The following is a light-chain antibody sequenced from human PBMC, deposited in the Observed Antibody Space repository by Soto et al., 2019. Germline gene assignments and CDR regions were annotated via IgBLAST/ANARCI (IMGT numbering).Light chain of an antibody. J-gene: IGLJ1*01. CDR3: CSYAGSSTYV. V-gene: IGLV2-23*02. Sequence: QSVLTQPASVSGSPGQSITITCTGTSRDVGAYNLVSWYQHNAGKAPKLMIYEVNKRPSGVSNRLSGSKSGNTASLTISGLQAEDEADYYCCSYAGSSTYVFGTGTKLTVL. CDR1: SRDVGAYNL. CDR2: EVN.